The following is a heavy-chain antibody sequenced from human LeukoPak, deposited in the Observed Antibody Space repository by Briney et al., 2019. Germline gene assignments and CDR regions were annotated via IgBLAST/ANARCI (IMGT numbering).Heavy chain of an antibody. Sequence: ASVKVSCKAFGYTFTNYDINWVRQATGQGLEWMGWMNPNNGNTGYAQKFQGRVTMTRATSISTAYMELSSLTFEDTAVYYCTRSVRNGHIDYWGQGTLVTASS. CDR1: GYTFTNYD. V-gene: IGHV1-8*01. J-gene: IGHJ4*02. CDR2: MNPNNGNT. CDR3: TRSVRNGHIDY. D-gene: IGHD2-8*01.